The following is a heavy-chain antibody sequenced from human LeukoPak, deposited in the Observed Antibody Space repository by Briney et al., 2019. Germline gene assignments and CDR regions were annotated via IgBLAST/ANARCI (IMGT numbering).Heavy chain of an antibody. CDR1: GYTFTSYD. D-gene: IGHD5-18*01. J-gene: IGHJ6*02. V-gene: IGHV1-8*01. CDR2: MNPNSGNT. Sequence: ASVKVSCKASGYTFTSYDINWVRQATGQGLEWMGWMNPNSGNTGYAQKFQGRVTMTRNTSISTAYMELSSLRSEDTAVYYCARLTAMVTMDYYYYGMDVWGQGTTVTVSS. CDR3: ARLTAMVTMDYYYYGMDV.